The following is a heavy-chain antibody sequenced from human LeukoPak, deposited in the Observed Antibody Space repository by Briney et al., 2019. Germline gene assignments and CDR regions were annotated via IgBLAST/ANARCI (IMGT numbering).Heavy chain of an antibody. D-gene: IGHD1-1*01. Sequence: PGGSLRLSCVVSGITFSSYAMSWVRQAPGKGLDWVSAISASGGSTYYADSVKGRFTISRDNSKNTVYLQMNSLKGEDTAIYYCAPNWNLDYWGQGSLVTASS. CDR1: GITFSSYA. V-gene: IGHV3-23*01. J-gene: IGHJ4*02. CDR3: APNWNLDY. CDR2: ISASGGST.